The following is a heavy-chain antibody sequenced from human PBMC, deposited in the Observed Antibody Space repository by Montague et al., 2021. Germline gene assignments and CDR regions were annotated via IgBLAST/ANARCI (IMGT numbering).Heavy chain of an antibody. CDR1: RSLINSDYY. CDR2: VSHGGRT. V-gene: IGHV4-38-2*02. Sequence: SETLSLTCTVSRSLINSDYYWGWFRQPPGKGLEWMGSVSHGGRTYHNPSLKSRVTISVDTSNNHFSLTLSSVTAADTAMYYCARERDRYSYMDIWGKGTTIPVSS. J-gene: IGHJ6*03. CDR3: ARERDRYSYMDI.